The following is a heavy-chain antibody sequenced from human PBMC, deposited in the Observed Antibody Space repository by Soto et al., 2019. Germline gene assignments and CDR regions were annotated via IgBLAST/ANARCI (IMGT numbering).Heavy chain of an antibody. Sequence: QVQLVQSGAEVKKPGSSVKVSCKASGGTFSSYAISWVRQAPGHGLEWMGGIIPIFGTANYAQKFQGRVTITADESTSTAYMDLSSLRSEDTAVYYCAREYSGYDVGANWFDPWGQGTLVTVSS. CDR1: GGTFSSYA. J-gene: IGHJ5*02. D-gene: IGHD5-12*01. CDR3: AREYSGYDVGANWFDP. V-gene: IGHV1-69*12. CDR2: IIPIFGTA.